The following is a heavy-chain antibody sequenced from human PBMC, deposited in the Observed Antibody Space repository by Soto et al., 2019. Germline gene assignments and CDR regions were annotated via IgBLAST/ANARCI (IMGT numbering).Heavy chain of an antibody. CDR2: VYYTGTT. D-gene: IGHD4-17*01. V-gene: IGHV4-61*08. CDR3: ARDTVLTGMFDF. J-gene: IGHJ4*02. Sequence: SETLSLTCTVSGGSASSADHYWSWIRQHPGKGLEWIASVYYTGTTNYNPSLGSRVTISIDAPENQISLKLTSVTAADTAFYYCARDTVLTGMFDFWGQGTLVTVSS. CDR1: GGSASSADHY.